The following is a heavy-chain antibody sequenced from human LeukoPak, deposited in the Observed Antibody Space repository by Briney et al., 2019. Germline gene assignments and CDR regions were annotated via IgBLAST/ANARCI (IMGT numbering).Heavy chain of an antibody. CDR2: IGTAGDT. D-gene: IGHD6-19*01. Sequence: GGSLRLSCAASGFSFSTYNMHWVRQPTGKGPEWVLAIGTAGDTYYPGSVKGRFTISRENAKNSLYLQMNNLRAGDTAVYYCATADRSGWYSYWGQGTLVTVSS. CDR1: GFSFSTYN. CDR3: ATADRSGWYSY. J-gene: IGHJ4*02. V-gene: IGHV3-13*04.